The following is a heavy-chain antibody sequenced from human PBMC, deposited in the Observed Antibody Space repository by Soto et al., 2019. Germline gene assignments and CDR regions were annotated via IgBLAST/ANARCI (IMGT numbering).Heavy chain of an antibody. D-gene: IGHD1-26*01. J-gene: IGHJ4*02. CDR2: ISYDGSNT. CDR1: GFTFSSYG. Sequence: QVQLVESGGDVVQPGRSLRLSCVASGFTFSSYGMHWVRQAPGKGLEWVAIISYDGSNTYYADSVKGRFTISRDNSKNTLYLQMNSMRAEDTSVYYCAKEGGLSWSYDISSSYYFDYWGQGTLGTVSS. V-gene: IGHV3-30*18. CDR3: AKEGGLSWSYDISSSYYFDY.